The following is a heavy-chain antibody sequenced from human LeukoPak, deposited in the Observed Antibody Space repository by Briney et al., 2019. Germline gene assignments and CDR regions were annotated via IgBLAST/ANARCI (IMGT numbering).Heavy chain of an antibody. CDR2: INSDGSST. J-gene: IGHJ3*02. CDR1: GFTFSSYW. CDR3: ARAPGSSGYAFDI. D-gene: IGHD6-13*01. Sequence: GGSLRLSCAASGFTFSSYWMHWVRQAPGKGLVWVSRINSDGSSTSYADSVKGRFTISRDNAKNSLYLQLNSLRAEDTAVYYCARAPGSSGYAFDIWGQGTVVTVSS. V-gene: IGHV3-74*01.